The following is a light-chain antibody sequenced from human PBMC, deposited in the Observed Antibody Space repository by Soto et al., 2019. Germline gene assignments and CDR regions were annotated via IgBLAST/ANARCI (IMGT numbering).Light chain of an antibody. CDR1: SSDVGGYNY. CDR2: DVS. Sequence: QSALTQPASVSGSPGQSITISFTGTSSDVGGYNYVSWYQQHPGKAPKLMIYDVSNRPSGVSNRFSGSNSGNTASLTISGLQAEDEADYYCSSYTSSSTLYVFGTGTKVTVL. V-gene: IGLV2-14*01. CDR3: SSYTSSSTLYV. J-gene: IGLJ1*01.